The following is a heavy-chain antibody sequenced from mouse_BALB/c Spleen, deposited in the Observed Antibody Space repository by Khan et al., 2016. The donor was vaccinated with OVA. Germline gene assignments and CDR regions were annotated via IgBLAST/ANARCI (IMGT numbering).Heavy chain of an antibody. Sequence: DVMLVESGGGLVQPGGSLKLSCAASGFTFSSYGMSWVRQTPDKRLELVATINSNGGSTYYPDSVKGRFTISRDNAKNTLYLQMSSLKSEDTAMYYCARMAKTINWGQGTTLTGSS. CDR1: GFTFSSYG. CDR2: INSNGGST. CDR3: ARMAKTIN. V-gene: IGHV5-6-3*01. J-gene: IGHJ2*01.